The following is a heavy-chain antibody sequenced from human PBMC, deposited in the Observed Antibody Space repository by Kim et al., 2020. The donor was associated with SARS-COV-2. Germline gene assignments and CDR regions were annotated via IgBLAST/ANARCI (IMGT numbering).Heavy chain of an antibody. CDR3: ARVSGGSGSNLFHRYYYYYYYKDV. Sequence: GGSLRLSCAASGFTFSDYYMSWIRQAPGKGLEWVSYISSSGSTIYYADSVKGRFTISRDNAKNSLYLQMNSLRAEDTAVYYCARVSGGSGSNLFHRYYYYYYYKDVWGKGTTVTVSS. V-gene: IGHV3-11*01. CDR1: GFTFSDYY. D-gene: IGHD3-10*01. J-gene: IGHJ6*03. CDR2: ISSSGSTI.